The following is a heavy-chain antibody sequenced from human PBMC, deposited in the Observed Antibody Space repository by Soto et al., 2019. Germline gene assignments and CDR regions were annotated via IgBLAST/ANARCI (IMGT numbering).Heavy chain of an antibody. V-gene: IGHV4-59*01. CDR2: ISYSGST. Sequence: PSETLSLTCTVHRDSIGTYYWSWIRQPPGKGLEWIGYISYSGSTKYNTSLESRVTMSVDTSKNQFSLKLNSVTAADTAVYYCACADSTPYHFDYWSQGTLVTVSS. CDR3: ACADSTPYHFDY. CDR1: RDSIGTYY. J-gene: IGHJ4*02. D-gene: IGHD2-2*01.